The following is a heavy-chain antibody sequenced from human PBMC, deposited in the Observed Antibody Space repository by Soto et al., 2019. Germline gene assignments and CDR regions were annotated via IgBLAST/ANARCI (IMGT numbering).Heavy chain of an antibody. CDR1: GGTFSSYT. J-gene: IGHJ4*02. D-gene: IGHD6-6*01. V-gene: IGHV1-69*04. CDR2: IIPILGIA. Sequence: SVKVSCKTSGGTFSSYTISWVRQAPGQGLEWMGRIIPILGIANYAQRFQGRVTITADKSTSTAYMELSSLRSEDTAVYYCARDLRRIAARPMRYFDHWGQGTLVTVSS. CDR3: ARDLRRIAARPMRYFDH.